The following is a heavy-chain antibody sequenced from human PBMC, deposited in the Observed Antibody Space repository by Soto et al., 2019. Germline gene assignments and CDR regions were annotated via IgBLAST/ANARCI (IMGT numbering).Heavy chain of an antibody. CDR1: GFTFSSYG. CDR3: AKEVYGDFYYYYYGMDV. J-gene: IGHJ6*02. V-gene: IGHV3-30*18. D-gene: IGHD4-17*01. CDR2: ISYDGSNK. Sequence: GGSLRLSCAASGFTFSSYGMHWVRQAPGKGLEWVAVISYDGSNKYYADSVKGRFTISRDNSKNTLYLQMNSLRAEDTAVYYCAKEVYGDFYYYYYGMDVWGQGTTVTVSS.